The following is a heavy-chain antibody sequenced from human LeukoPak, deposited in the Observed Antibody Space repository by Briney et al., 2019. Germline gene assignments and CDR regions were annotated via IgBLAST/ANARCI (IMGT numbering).Heavy chain of an antibody. Sequence: GGSLRLSCAASGFTFSSYGMYWVRQAPGKGLEWVALIWYDGSNKYYADSVKGRFTISRDNSKNTLSLQMNSLRAEDTAVYYCARDEGLDDYSNFYAMDVWGQGTPVTVSS. V-gene: IGHV3-33*07. J-gene: IGHJ6*02. D-gene: IGHD4-11*01. CDR2: IWYDGSNK. CDR1: GFTFSSYG. CDR3: ARDEGLDDYSNFYAMDV.